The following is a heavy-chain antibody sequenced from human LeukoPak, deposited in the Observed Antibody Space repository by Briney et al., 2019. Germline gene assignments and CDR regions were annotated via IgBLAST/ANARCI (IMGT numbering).Heavy chain of an antibody. J-gene: IGHJ3*02. D-gene: IGHD3-10*01. V-gene: IGHV3-7*01. CDR1: GFTFSSYW. Sequence: GGSLRLSCAASGFTFSSYWMSWVRQAPGKGLEWVANIKQDGSEKYYVDSVKGRFTISRDNAKNSLYLQMNSLRAEDTAVYYCAREGLGFGVLADAFDIWGQGTMVTVSS. CDR3: AREGLGFGVLADAFDI. CDR2: IKQDGSEK.